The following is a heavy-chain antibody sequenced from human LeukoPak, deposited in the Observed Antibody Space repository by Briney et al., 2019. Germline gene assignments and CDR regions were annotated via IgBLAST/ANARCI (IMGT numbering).Heavy chain of an antibody. J-gene: IGHJ3*02. Sequence: HPGGSLRLSCAASGFTFSSYWMHWVRQAPGKGLVWVSLIYNDGRTYYADSVKGRCTISRDNLKNVLYLQMNSLKVEDTALYYCARGLFLSGYLDAFDIWGQGTVVTVSS. CDR1: GFTFSSYW. V-gene: IGHV3-53*01. D-gene: IGHD3-22*01. CDR2: IYNDGRT. CDR3: ARGLFLSGYLDAFDI.